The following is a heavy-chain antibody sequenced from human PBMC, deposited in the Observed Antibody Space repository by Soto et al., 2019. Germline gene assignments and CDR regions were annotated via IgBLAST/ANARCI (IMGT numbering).Heavy chain of an antibody. CDR3: ARDLWVEPELYYYGMDV. CDR2: IFYSGTT. J-gene: IGHJ6*02. Sequence: SETLSLTCTVSGDSISSADYYWSWIRQTPGKGLEWIGHIFYSGTTYYNPSLKSRLTISVDTSKNHFSLRLTSVTAADTAVYYCARDLWVEPELYYYGMDVWGQGATVTVSS. CDR1: GDSISSADYY. D-gene: IGHD1-1*01. V-gene: IGHV4-30-4*01.